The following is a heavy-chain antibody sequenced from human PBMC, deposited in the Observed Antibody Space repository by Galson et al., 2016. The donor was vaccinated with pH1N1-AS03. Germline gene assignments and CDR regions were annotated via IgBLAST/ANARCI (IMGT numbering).Heavy chain of an antibody. CDR3: AREDYNTEFETVIDY. Sequence: SLTCTVSGGSISSGSFSWSWIRQPAGKGLEWIGRIYTTGSTNYNPSLKSRVTISIDTSKNQFSLKLNSMTAADTAMYYCAREDYNTEFETVIDYWGRGTLITVSS. V-gene: IGHV4-61*02. CDR1: GGSISSGSFS. D-gene: IGHD3-10*01. J-gene: IGHJ4*02. CDR2: IYTTGST.